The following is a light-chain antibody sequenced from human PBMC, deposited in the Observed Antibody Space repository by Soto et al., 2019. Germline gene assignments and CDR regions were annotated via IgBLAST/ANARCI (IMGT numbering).Light chain of an antibody. V-gene: IGLV2-14*01. CDR3: LSKTSTISYV. Sequence: QAALTQPASVSGSPGQSIAISCTGTTSDVGGYNYFSWYQQHPGKVPKLLIHEVSNRPSGVSNRFSGSKSGNTASLTISGLQAEDEADYYCLSKTSTISYVFGTGTKVTVL. CDR1: TSDVGGYNY. J-gene: IGLJ1*01. CDR2: EVS.